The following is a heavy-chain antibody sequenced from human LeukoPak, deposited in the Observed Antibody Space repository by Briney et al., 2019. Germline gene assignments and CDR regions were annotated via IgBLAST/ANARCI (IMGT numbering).Heavy chain of an antibody. Sequence: ASVKVSCKVSGYTLTELSMHWVRQAPGKGLEWMGGFDPEDGETIYAQKFQGRVTMTEDTSTDTAYMELSSLRSEDTAVYYCARANTYDYVWGSPTPYYFDYWGQGTLVTVSS. V-gene: IGHV1-24*01. CDR2: FDPEDGET. CDR1: GYTLTELS. J-gene: IGHJ4*02. D-gene: IGHD3-16*01. CDR3: ARANTYDYVWGSPTPYYFDY.